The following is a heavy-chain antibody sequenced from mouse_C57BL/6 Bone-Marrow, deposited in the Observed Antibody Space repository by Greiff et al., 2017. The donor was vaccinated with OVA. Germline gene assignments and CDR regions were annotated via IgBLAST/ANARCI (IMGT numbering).Heavy chain of an antibody. D-gene: IGHD1-1*01. CDR2: IWSGGST. J-gene: IGHJ1*03. CDR1: GFSLTSYG. CDR3: ARNYYGSSHWYFDV. Sequence: VKLMESGPGLVQPSQSLSITCTVSGFSLTSYGVHWVRQSPGQGLEWLGVIWSGGSTDYNAAFISRLSISKDNSKSQVFFKMNSLQADDTAIYYCARNYYGSSHWYFDVWGTGTTVTVSS. V-gene: IGHV2-2*01.